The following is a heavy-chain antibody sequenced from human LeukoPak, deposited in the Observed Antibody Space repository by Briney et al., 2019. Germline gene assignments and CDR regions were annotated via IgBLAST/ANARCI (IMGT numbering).Heavy chain of an antibody. CDR3: ARGRDSRGYQFKGFDY. Sequence: SETLSLTCTVSGGSISSYYWSWIRQPPGKGLEWIGYIYYSGSTNYNPSLKSRVTISIDTSKNQFSLTLSSVTAADTAVYYCARGRDSRGYQFKGFDYWGQGTLDAVSS. CDR2: IYYSGST. CDR1: GGSISSYY. J-gene: IGHJ4*02. D-gene: IGHD3-22*01. V-gene: IGHV4-59*08.